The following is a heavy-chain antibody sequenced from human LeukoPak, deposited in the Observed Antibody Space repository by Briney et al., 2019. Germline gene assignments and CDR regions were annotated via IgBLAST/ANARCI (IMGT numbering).Heavy chain of an antibody. Sequence: ASVKVSCKASGYTFTSYGISWVRQAPGQRLEWMGWISAYNGNTNYAQKLQGRVTMTTDTSTSTAYMELRSLRSDDTAVYYCARDKGGYSGYDSSFDYWGQGTLVTVSS. CDR3: ARDKGGYSGYDSSFDY. D-gene: IGHD5-12*01. CDR1: GYTFTSYG. J-gene: IGHJ4*02. CDR2: ISAYNGNT. V-gene: IGHV1-18*01.